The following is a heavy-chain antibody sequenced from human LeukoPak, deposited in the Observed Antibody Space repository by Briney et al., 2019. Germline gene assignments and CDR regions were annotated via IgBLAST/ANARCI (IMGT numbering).Heavy chain of an antibody. D-gene: IGHD4-23*01. V-gene: IGHV3-30-3*01. CDR3: ASAGAVTDSFVH. CDR2: ISYDGYYK. CDR1: GFTFRTYT. Sequence: GRSLRLSCAASGFTFRTYTMHWVRQAPGKGLEWVASISYDGYYKYYAESVKGPFIISRGNSKNTLYLQINSLRADDTAVYYCASAGAVTDSFVHWGEGTLVIVSS. J-gene: IGHJ5*02.